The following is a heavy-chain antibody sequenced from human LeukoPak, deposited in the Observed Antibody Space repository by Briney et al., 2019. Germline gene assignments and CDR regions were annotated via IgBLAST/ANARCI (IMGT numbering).Heavy chain of an antibody. CDR3: ARDRAIDIRAYDI. D-gene: IGHD5-12*01. J-gene: IGHJ3*02. V-gene: IGHV3-21*01. CDR1: GSAFSGDN. CDR2: IGTSGSYI. Sequence: GGSLRLSCAASGSAFSGDNMNWVRQAPGKGLEWVSFIGTSGSYIKYADSVKGRFTISRDNAKNSLYLQMNSLRAEDTAMYFCARDRAIDIRAYDIWGQGTMVTVSS.